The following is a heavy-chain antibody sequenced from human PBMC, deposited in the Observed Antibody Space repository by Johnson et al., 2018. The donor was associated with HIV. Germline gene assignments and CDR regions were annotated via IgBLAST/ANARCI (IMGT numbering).Heavy chain of an antibody. CDR3: ARDSVILVDGAFDI. D-gene: IGHD2-15*01. CDR2: ISWNSGCI. J-gene: IGHJ3*02. V-gene: IGHV3-9*01. CDR1: GLTFDDYA. Sequence: VQLVESRGVLVQPGGSLRLSCAASGLTFDDYAMHWVRQAPGKGLEWVSSISWNSGCIGYADSVKGRFTISRDNSKNTLYLQMNSLRAEDTAVYYCARDSVILVDGAFDIWGQGTMVTVSS.